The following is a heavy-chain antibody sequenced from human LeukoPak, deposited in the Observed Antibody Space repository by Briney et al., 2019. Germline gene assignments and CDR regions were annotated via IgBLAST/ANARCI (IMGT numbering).Heavy chain of an antibody. J-gene: IGHJ4*02. Sequence: SETLSLTCTVSGGSISSYYWSWIRQPPGKGQEWIGHIYYSGSTSYNPSLKSRVTISIDTSKNQFSLRVSSVTAADTAVYYCARGDRQTYYFDYWGQGTLVTVSS. CDR2: IYYSGST. V-gene: IGHV4-59*01. CDR3: ARGDRQTYYFDY. CDR1: GGSISSYY. D-gene: IGHD1-14*01.